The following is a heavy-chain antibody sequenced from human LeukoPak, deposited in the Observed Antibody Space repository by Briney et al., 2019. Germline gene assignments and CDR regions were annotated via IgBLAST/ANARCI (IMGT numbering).Heavy chain of an antibody. CDR2: FSGSATSS. D-gene: IGHD3-22*01. Sequence: PGGSLRLSCAASGFTFSDYYMSWIRQAPGRGLEWVSGFSGSATSSYNADSVKGRFTISRDNSKNTLHLQMNSLRAEDTALYYCEKGTYYYDRSGYPTPHFLFDYWGQGILVTVSS. V-gene: IGHV3-23*01. J-gene: IGHJ4*02. CDR3: EKGTYYYDRSGYPTPHFLFDY. CDR1: GFTFSDYY.